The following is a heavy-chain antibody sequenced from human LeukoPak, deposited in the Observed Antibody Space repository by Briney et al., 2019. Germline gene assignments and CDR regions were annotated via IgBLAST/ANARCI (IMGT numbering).Heavy chain of an antibody. D-gene: IGHD3-3*01. V-gene: IGHV4-61*02. CDR3: ARELSTGITIFGAPPYYFDY. Sequence: SQTLSLTCTVSGDSISSGSYYWSWIRQPAGKGLEWIGRIYTSGSTNYNPSLKSRVTMSVDTSKNQFSLKLSSVTAADTAVYYCARELSTGITIFGAPPYYFDYWGQGTLVTVSS. J-gene: IGHJ4*02. CDR2: IYTSGST. CDR1: GDSISSGSYY.